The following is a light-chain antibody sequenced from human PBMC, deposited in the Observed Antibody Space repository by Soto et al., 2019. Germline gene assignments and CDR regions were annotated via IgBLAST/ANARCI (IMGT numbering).Light chain of an antibody. V-gene: IGKV1-33*01. CDR2: DAS. CDR1: QDIGNL. Sequence: DIQMTQSPSSVSASVGDRVTLTCRASQDIGNLLAWYQQKQGKAPKXLIYDASNLETGVPSRFSGIVSGTDFSFTISSLQPEDSETYYCQQYDNLPLTFGGGTKVDIK. J-gene: IGKJ4*01. CDR3: QQYDNLPLT.